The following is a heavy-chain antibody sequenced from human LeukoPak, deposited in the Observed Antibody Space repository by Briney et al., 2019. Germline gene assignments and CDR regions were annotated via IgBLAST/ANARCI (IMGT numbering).Heavy chain of an antibody. Sequence: PGGSLRLSCAASGFTFDDYAMHWVRQVPGKGLEWVSGIGWNSGILGYADSVKGRFSISRDNAKNALYLQMTSLRTEDTAVYYCTASLDHYDSGGYNVYWGQGTLVTVSS. CDR3: TASLDHYDSGGYNVY. CDR2: IGWNSGIL. D-gene: IGHD3-22*01. CDR1: GFTFDDYA. V-gene: IGHV3-9*01. J-gene: IGHJ4*02.